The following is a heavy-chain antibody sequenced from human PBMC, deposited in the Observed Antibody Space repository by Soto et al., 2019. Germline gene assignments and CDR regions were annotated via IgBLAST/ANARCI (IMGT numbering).Heavy chain of an antibody. CDR3: ATEASGPGRLYYYGMDV. J-gene: IGHJ6*02. V-gene: IGHV1-24*01. D-gene: IGHD3-3*01. CDR2: FDPEDGES. Sequence: GASVKVSCKVSGYTLTELSMHWVRQAPGEGREWMGGFDPEDGESIYAQKFQGRVTMTEDTSTDTAYMELSTLRSEATTVYDCATEASGPGRLYYYGMDVWGQGXTVTVYS. CDR1: GYTLTELS.